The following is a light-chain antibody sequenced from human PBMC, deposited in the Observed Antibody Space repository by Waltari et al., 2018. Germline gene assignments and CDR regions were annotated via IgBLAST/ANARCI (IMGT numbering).Light chain of an antibody. CDR3: QKYSSSPDS. Sequence: ILPQSPATLSLSPGERATLPCRASQRVSSYLAWYQQKPGQAPRLLIYGPSTRDTGIRDRFSGRECGTECTHTMSSLEPEDCEVYYCQKYSSSPDSCGQGTKVEIK. J-gene: IGKJ2*03. CDR2: GPS. CDR1: QRVSSY. V-gene: IGKV3-20*01.